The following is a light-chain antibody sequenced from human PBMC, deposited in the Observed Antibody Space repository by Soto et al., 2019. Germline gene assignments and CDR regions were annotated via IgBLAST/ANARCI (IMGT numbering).Light chain of an antibody. V-gene: IGKV1-5*01. CDR2: DAS. Sequence: DIQMTQSPPTLSASVGDRVTLTCRASQPISSWLAWYHQKPGKAPKLLIYDASNLESGVPSRFSGSGSGTEFTLTISSLQPEDFGIYYCQQYEIYWTFGQGTKVEIK. CDR3: QQYEIYWT. J-gene: IGKJ1*01. CDR1: QPISSW.